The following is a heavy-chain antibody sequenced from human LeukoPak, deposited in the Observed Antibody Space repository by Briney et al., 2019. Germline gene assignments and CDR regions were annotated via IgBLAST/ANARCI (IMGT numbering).Heavy chain of an antibody. J-gene: IGHJ5*02. D-gene: IGHD2-8*01. CDR2: IYSSGST. Sequence: SQTLSLTYTVSGGSISSGSYYWSWIRQPAGKGLEWIGRIYSSGSTNYNTSLKSRVTISVDTSKNQFSLKLSSVTAADTAVYYCARVLGYCTNGVCYRGGNRFDPWGQGTLVTVSS. CDR3: ARVLGYCTNGVCYRGGNRFDP. V-gene: IGHV4-61*02. CDR1: GGSISSGSYY.